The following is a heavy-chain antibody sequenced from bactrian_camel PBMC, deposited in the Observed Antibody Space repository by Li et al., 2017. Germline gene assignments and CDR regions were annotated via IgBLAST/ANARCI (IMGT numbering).Heavy chain of an antibody. Sequence: HVQLVESGGGLVQPGGSLRLSCSAGAFTSMYWWMGWVRQTPGKGLEWVSTLKWDGTDTYYADFVKGRFTISKDTAKNTLYLQMSSLKPEDTAVFYCVRATLGYSDGEGFGYWGQGTQVTVS. CDR1: AFTSMYWW. D-gene: IGHD4*01. CDR3: VRATLGYSDGEGFGY. V-gene: IGHV3S6*01. J-gene: IGHJ6*01. CDR2: LKWDGTDT.